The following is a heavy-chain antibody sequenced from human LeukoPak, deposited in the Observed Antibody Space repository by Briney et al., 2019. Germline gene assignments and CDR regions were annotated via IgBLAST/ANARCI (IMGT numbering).Heavy chain of an antibody. D-gene: IGHD3-22*01. CDR1: GFTFSSYA. CDR3: AKEPSSPYYYDSSGYQAY. J-gene: IGHJ1*01. V-gene: IGHV3-23*01. Sequence: GGSLRLSCAASGFTFSSYAMSWVRQAPGKGLEWVSAIIGSGGSTYYADSVKGRFTISRDNSKNTLYLQMNSLRAEDTAVYYCAKEPSSPYYYDSSGYQAYWGQGTLVTVSS. CDR2: IIGSGGST.